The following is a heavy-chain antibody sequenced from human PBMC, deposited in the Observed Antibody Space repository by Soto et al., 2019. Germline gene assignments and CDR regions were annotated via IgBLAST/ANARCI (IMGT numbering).Heavy chain of an antibody. V-gene: IGHV1-18*01. D-gene: IGHD5-12*01. CDR3: ARALGDSGYAGMDV. CDR1: GYTFTIYG. J-gene: IGHJ6*02. CDR2: ISPDNGNT. Sequence: QAQLVQSGGEVKKPGASVKVSCKASGYTFTIYGINWVRQAPGQGLEWMGWISPDNGNTNYAQKLQGRVTMTTDTSTSTAYMELRSLRSDDAAVYYCARALGDSGYAGMDVWGQGPTVTVPS.